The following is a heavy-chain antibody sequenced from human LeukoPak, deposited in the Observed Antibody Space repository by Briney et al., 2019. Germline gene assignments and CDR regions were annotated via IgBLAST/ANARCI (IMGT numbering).Heavy chain of an antibody. D-gene: IGHD2-21*02. CDR3: ARGFVGIYIVVVTAIPYWYFDL. Sequence: KTSETLSLTCAVYGGSFSGYYWSWIRQPPGKGLEWIGEINHSGSTNYNPSLKSRVTISVDTSKNQFSLKLSSVTAADTAVYYCARGFVGIYIVVVTAIPYWYFDLWGRGTLVTVSS. J-gene: IGHJ2*01. V-gene: IGHV4-34*01. CDR2: INHSGST. CDR1: GGSFSGYY.